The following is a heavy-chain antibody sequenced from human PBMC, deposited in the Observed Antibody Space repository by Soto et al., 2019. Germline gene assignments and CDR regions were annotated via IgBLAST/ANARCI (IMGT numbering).Heavy chain of an antibody. J-gene: IGHJ4*02. CDR1: GGSISSGGYS. D-gene: IGHD2-15*01. CDR2: IYHSGST. Sequence: SLTCTVSGGSISSGGYSWSWIRQPPGKGLEWIGYIYHSGSTYYNPSLKSRVTISVDTSKNQFSLKLSSVTAADTAVYYCAGTRGYCSGGSCPTVVDYWGQGTLVTVSS. CDR3: AGTRGYCSGGSCPTVVDY. V-gene: IGHV4-30-2*02.